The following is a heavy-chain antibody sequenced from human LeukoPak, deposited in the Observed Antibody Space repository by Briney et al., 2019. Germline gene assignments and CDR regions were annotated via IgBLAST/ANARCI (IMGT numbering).Heavy chain of an antibody. Sequence: SVQVSCKASGGTFSSYAISWVRQAPGQGLEWMGRIIPIFGTANYAQKFQGRVTITTDESTSTAYMELSSLRSEDTAVYYCARVGYCSSTSCPLYYFDYWGQGTLVTVSS. CDR3: ARVGYCSSTSCPLYYFDY. CDR2: IIPIFGTA. CDR1: GGTFSSYA. V-gene: IGHV1-69*05. D-gene: IGHD2-2*01. J-gene: IGHJ4*02.